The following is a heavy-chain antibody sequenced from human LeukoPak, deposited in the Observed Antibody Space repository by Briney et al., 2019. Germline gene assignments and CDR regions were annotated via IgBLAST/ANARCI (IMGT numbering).Heavy chain of an antibody. CDR3: ASSHDSSGND. D-gene: IGHD3-22*01. CDR1: GFTFSTYW. Sequence: PGGSLSLSCAASGFTFSTYWLAWVRQAPGQGLEWVANIHPEGRAKFYVDSVKGRFTISRDNAKNSLYLQMNSLRDEDTAVYYCASSHDSSGNDWGQGTRVTVSS. CDR2: IHPEGRAK. J-gene: IGHJ4*02. V-gene: IGHV3-7*01.